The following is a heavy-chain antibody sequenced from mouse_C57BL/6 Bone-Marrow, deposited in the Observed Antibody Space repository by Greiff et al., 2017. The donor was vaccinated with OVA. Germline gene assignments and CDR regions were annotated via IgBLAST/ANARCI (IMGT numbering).Heavy chain of an antibody. CDR2: ISDGGSYT. CDR1: GFTFSSYA. CDR3: ARGGGSSKGYYFDY. V-gene: IGHV5-4*01. D-gene: IGHD1-1*01. Sequence: EVQVVESGGGLVKPGGSLKLSCAASGFTFSSYAMSWVRQTPEKRLEWVATISDGGSYTYYPDNVKCRFTISRDNAKNNLYLQMSHLKSEDTAMDDCARGGGSSKGYYFDYWGQGTTLTVSS. J-gene: IGHJ2*01.